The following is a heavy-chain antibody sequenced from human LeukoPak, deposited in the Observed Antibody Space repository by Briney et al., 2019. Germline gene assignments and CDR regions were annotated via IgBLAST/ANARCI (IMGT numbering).Heavy chain of an antibody. Sequence: GGSLRLSCAASGFTFTNYAMNWVRQAPGKGLEWLSAISSSGGTTCYADSVKGRFTISRDSSRNTLYLQMNSLRVADTAVYFCTKVRLSNLYYYYGMDVWGQGTTVTVSS. CDR3: TKVRLSNLYYYYGMDV. CDR1: GFTFTNYA. CDR2: ISSSGGTT. D-gene: IGHD2-21*02. V-gene: IGHV3-23*01. J-gene: IGHJ6*02.